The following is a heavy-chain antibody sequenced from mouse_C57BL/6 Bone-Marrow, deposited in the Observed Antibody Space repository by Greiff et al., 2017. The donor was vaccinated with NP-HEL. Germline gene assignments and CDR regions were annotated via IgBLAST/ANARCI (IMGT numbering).Heavy chain of an antibody. D-gene: IGHD1-1*01. Sequence: EVQLQESGAELVRPGASVKLSCTASGFNIKDDYMPWVKQRPEQGLEWIGWIDPENGDTEYASKFQGKATITADTSSNTAYLQLSSLTSEDTAVYYCTTAGGGYGPFYFDYWGQGTTLTVSS. CDR2: IDPENGDT. CDR3: TTAGGGYGPFYFDY. J-gene: IGHJ2*01. V-gene: IGHV14-4*01. CDR1: GFNIKDDY.